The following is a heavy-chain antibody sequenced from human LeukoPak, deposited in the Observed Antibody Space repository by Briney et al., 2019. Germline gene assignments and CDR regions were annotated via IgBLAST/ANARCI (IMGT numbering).Heavy chain of an antibody. CDR2: IIPIFGTA. CDR3: ARGGSSDFWSGYWTSPFDP. J-gene: IGHJ5*02. Sequence: ASVKVSCKASGGTFSSYAISWVRQAPGQGLEWMGGIIPIFGTANYAQKFQGRVTITADESTSTAYMELSSLRSEDTAVYYCARGGSSDFWSGYWTSPFDPWGQGTLVTVSS. V-gene: IGHV1-69*13. CDR1: GGTFSSYA. D-gene: IGHD3-3*01.